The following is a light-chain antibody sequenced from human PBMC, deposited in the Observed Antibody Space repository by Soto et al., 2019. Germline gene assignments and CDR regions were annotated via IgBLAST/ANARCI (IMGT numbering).Light chain of an antibody. CDR2: QAS. V-gene: IGKV1-5*03. J-gene: IGKJ4*01. CDR1: QSIGRW. Sequence: DVQMTQSPSTLSASVGDRVTITCRASQSIGRWLAWYQQRPGKAPKLLIYQASTLEGGVASRFSGSGSGTEFTLTISSLQPDDFATYYCQQYKNYSPLTFGGGTTVEIK. CDR3: QQYKNYSPLT.